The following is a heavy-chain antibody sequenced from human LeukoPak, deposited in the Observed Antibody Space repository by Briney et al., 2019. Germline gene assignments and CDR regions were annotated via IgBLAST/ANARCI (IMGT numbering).Heavy chain of an antibody. Sequence: GSSVTVSCKASGYTFTSYGISWVRQAPGQGLEWMGWISAYNGNTNYAQKLQGRVTMTTDTSTSTSYMELRSLRSDDTALYYCARDPCPGSGWYRCNAFDIWGQGTMVTVSS. CDR3: ARDPCPGSGWYRCNAFDI. D-gene: IGHD6-19*01. CDR1: GYTFTSYG. V-gene: IGHV1-18*01. J-gene: IGHJ3*02. CDR2: ISAYNGNT.